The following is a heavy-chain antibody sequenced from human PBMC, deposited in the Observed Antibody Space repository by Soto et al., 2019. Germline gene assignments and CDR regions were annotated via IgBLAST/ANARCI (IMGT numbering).Heavy chain of an antibody. V-gene: IGHV4-39*01. D-gene: IGHD7-27*01. CDR2: IYYSGLA. J-gene: IGHJ3*02. CDR1: GDSMTISDFL. CDR3: ARPVYPHWDFDI. Sequence: PSETLSLTCTVSGDSMTISDFLWGWVRQPPGKGLEWIGGIYYSGLANYNPSLRSRATMSDDTSRNQFFLNVTSVTAADTAVYYCARPVYPHWDFDIWGQGKLVTVS.